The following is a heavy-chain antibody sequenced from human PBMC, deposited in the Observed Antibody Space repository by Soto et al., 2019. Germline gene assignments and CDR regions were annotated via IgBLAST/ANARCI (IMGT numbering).Heavy chain of an antibody. V-gene: IGHV3-30*03. J-gene: IGHJ4*02. CDR3: VGGQYFFDY. Sequence: QVQLVESGGGVVQPGRSLRLSCAASGFPFTSYGMHWVREGPDKGLEWVAIISYDGSDKYYADSVKGRFTISRDNSKNTLYLQMNGLRPEETALYYCVGGQYFFDYRGQGTLVIVSS. CDR1: GFPFTSYG. D-gene: IGHD3-10*01. CDR2: ISYDGSDK.